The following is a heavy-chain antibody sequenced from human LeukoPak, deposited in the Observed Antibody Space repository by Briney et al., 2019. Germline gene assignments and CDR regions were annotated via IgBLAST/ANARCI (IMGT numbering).Heavy chain of an antibody. D-gene: IGHD3-10*01. Sequence: GGSLRLSCAASGFTFNSYAMSWVRQAPGKGLEWVSAISGSGGSTYYADSVKGRFTISRDNSKSTLFLQMNSLRAEVTAVYYCAKRGGGYGDSDYWGQGTLVTVSS. V-gene: IGHV3-23*01. CDR1: GFTFNSYA. CDR2: ISGSGGST. J-gene: IGHJ4*02. CDR3: AKRGGGYGDSDY.